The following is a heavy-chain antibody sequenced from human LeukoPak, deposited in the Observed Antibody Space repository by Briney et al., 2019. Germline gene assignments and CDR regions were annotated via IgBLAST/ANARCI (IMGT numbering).Heavy chain of an antibody. Sequence: QPGRSLRLSCAASGFTFGSYGMSWVRQAPGKGLEWVSFITPNADRTSYADSVEGRFTISRDNPRNTLYMQMNSLRDEDTALYYCAIMHGYYDGSGYWVQWGQGTLVTVSS. CDR1: GFTFGSYG. CDR2: ITPNADRT. CDR3: AIMHGYYDGSGYWVQ. V-gene: IGHV3-23*01. D-gene: IGHD3-22*01. J-gene: IGHJ1*01.